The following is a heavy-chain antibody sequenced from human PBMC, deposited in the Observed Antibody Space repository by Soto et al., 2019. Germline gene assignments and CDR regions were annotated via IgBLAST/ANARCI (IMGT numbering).Heavy chain of an antibody. CDR3: ARGGVGATTRGDFDF. CDR2: IYYSGGSY. CDR1: GGSISSGGYY. D-gene: IGHD1-26*01. Sequence: SETLSLTCTVSGGSISSGGYYWSWIRQHPGKGLEWIGYIYYSGGSYYYNPSLKSRLTISGDTSKNQFSLKLSSVTAADTAVYYCARGGVGATTRGDFDFWGQG. J-gene: IGHJ4*02. V-gene: IGHV4-31*03.